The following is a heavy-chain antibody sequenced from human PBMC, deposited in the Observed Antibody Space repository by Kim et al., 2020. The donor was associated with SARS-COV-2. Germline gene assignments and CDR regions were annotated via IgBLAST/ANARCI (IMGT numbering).Heavy chain of an antibody. CDR1: GFTVSSNY. CDR2: IYSGGST. V-gene: IGHV3-53*04. D-gene: IGHD6-13*01. CDR3: ARDVQQQGGHYGMDV. J-gene: IGHJ6*02. Sequence: GGSLRLSCAASGFTVSSNYMSWVRQAPGKGLEWVSVIYSGGSTYYADSVKGRFTISRHNSKNTLYLQMNSLRAEDTAVYYCARDVQQQGGHYGMDVWGQGTTVTVSS.